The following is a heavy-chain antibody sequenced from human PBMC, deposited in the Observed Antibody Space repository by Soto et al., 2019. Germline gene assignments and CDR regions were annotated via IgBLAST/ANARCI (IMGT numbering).Heavy chain of an antibody. J-gene: IGHJ4*02. D-gene: IGHD5-18*01. V-gene: IGHV3-23*01. Sequence: VQLLESGGALAQPGGSLRLSCAASGFTFRSYAMSWVRQAPGKGLEWVSGISASGGNAYHAESVKGRFTVSRDNIKNIWEVQMNGLRVDDTAVDHCVRSGYSYGPHKYYFDYWGQGPVVSVSS. CDR1: GFTFRSYA. CDR2: ISASGGNA. CDR3: VRSGYSYGPHKYYFDY.